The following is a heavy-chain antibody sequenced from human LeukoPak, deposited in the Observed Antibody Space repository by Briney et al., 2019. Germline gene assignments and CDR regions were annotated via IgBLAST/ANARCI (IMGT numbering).Heavy chain of an antibody. CDR3: ARGAEWELPYYFVY. Sequence: SETLSLTCAVYGGSFSGYYWSWIRQPPGKGLEWIGEINHSGSTNYNPSLKSRVTISVDTSKNQFSLKLSSVTAADTAVYYCARGAEWELPYYFVYWGQGTLVTVSS. CDR2: INHSGST. CDR1: GGSFSGYY. V-gene: IGHV4-34*01. J-gene: IGHJ4*02. D-gene: IGHD1-26*01.